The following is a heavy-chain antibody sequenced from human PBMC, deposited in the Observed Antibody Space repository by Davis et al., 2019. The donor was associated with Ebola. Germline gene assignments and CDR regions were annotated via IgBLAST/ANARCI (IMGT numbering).Heavy chain of an antibody. V-gene: IGHV1-46*01. CDR3: TRDGPDYYGLDV. J-gene: IGHJ6*02. CDR1: GYTFTGYY. CDR2: INPGAGYT. Sequence: ASVKVSCKASGYTFTGYYMHCVRQAPGQGLEWMGVINPGAGYTNYAQKFQGRVTITRDTSTSTVYMEVRSLRSGDTAVYYCTRDGPDYYGLDVWGQGTAVTVSS.